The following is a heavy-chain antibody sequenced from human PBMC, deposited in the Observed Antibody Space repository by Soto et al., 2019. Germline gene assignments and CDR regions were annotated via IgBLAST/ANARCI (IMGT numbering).Heavy chain of an antibody. Sequence: EVQLVEPGGGLVQPGGSLRLSCAASGFTFSSYSMNWVRQAPGKGLEWVSYISSSSSTIYYADSVKGRFTISRDNAKNSLYLQTNSLRAEDTAVYYCARDGIMFRGVMWSWGQGTLVTVSS. CDR1: GFTFSSYS. CDR2: ISSSSSTI. J-gene: IGHJ5*02. CDR3: ARDGIMFRGVMWS. D-gene: IGHD3-16*01. V-gene: IGHV3-48*01.